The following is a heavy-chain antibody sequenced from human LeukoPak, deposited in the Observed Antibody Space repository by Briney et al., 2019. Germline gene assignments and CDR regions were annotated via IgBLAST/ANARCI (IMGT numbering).Heavy chain of an antibody. CDR2: IYPGDSDT. J-gene: IGHJ2*01. CDR3: ARGFYDILTGYFRRDWYFDL. Sequence: GESLKISCKGSGYSFTTYWIGWVRQLPGKGLEWMGIIYPGDSDTRYSPSFQGQVTISADKSISTAYLQWSSLQASDTAMYYCARGFYDILTGYFRRDWYFDLWGRGTLVTVSS. CDR1: GYSFTTYW. V-gene: IGHV5-51*01. D-gene: IGHD3-9*01.